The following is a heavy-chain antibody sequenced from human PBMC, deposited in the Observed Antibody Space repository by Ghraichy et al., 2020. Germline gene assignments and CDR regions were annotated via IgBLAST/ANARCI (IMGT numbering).Heavy chain of an antibody. CDR1: GGSFSGYY. Sequence: SETLSLTCAVYGGSFSGYYWSWIRQPPGKGLEWIGEINHSGSTNYNPSLKSRVTISVDTSKNQFSLKLSSVTAADTAVYYCARSHLVVPAALNWFDPWAQGTLVTVSS. J-gene: IGHJ5*02. D-gene: IGHD2-2*01. V-gene: IGHV4-34*01. CDR3: ARSHLVVPAALNWFDP. CDR2: INHSGST.